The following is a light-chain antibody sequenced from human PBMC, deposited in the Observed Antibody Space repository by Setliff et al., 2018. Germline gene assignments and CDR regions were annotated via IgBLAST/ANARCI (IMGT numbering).Light chain of an antibody. CDR1: SSDVGSYDL. CDR3: NAYTSGTTYV. Sequence: QSALTQPASVSGSPGQSITISCSGTSSDVGSYDLVSWYQQHPGKAPKLIIYAVSDRPSGVSNRFSGSKSGNTASLTISGLQTEDEADYYCNAYTSGTTYVFGTVTKVTVL. V-gene: IGLV2-14*03. CDR2: AVS. J-gene: IGLJ1*01.